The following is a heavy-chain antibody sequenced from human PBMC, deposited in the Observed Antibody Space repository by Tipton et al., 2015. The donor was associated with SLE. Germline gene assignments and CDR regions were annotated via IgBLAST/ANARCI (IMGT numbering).Heavy chain of an antibody. CDR2: IYTSGNT. V-gene: IGHV4-4*07. CDR3: TRPTMTTVTTNGGY. Sequence: LRLSCTVSVGSISNSFWSWIRQPAGKGLEWIGRIYTSGNTIYNPSLKSRVTMSLDTSKNQFSVNLSSVTAADTAVYYCTRPTMTTVTTNGGYWGQGTLVTVSS. J-gene: IGHJ4*02. CDR1: VGSISNSF. D-gene: IGHD4-17*01.